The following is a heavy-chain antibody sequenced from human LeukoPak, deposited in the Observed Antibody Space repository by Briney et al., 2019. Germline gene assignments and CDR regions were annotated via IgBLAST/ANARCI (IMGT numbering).Heavy chain of an antibody. V-gene: IGHV4-59*01. Sequence: SETLSLTCTVSGGSISSYYWSWIRQPPGKGLEWIGYIYYSGSTNYNPSLKSRVTISVDTSKNQFSLKLSSVTAADTAVYYCARHGVFGTSPDYWGQGTLVTVSS. CDR1: GGSISSYY. D-gene: IGHD3-10*01. J-gene: IGHJ4*02. CDR3: ARHGVFGTSPDY. CDR2: IYYSGST.